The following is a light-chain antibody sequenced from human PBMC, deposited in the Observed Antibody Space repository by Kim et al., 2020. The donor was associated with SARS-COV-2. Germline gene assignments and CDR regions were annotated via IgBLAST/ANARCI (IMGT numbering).Light chain of an antibody. CDR1: RLRDKS. CDR2: QDD. Sequence: PSVSWSPGPTATITCSGVRLRDKSACWYQQKPGQSPVLVIYQDDKRPSGIPDRFSGSNSGNTATLTISGTQAMDEADYYCQAWDKVFGGGTQLTVL. V-gene: IGLV3-1*01. J-gene: IGLJ2*01. CDR3: QAWDKV.